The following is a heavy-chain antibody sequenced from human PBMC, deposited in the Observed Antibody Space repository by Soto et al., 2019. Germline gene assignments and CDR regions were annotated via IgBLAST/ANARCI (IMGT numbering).Heavy chain of an antibody. CDR2: ITDNGAYT. CDR3: AKVKAGSDA. J-gene: IGHJ4*02. V-gene: IGHV3-23*01. CDR1: GFAFGYQA. Sequence: EVQLLESGGGLVQPGGSLRLSCAASGFAFGYQAMSWVRQAPGKGLEWVAAITDNGAYTYYAESVKGRFTISRDNSKNALYLQMDSLRAEDTAFYYCAKVKAGSDAWGQGTLVTVSS. D-gene: IGHD6-25*01.